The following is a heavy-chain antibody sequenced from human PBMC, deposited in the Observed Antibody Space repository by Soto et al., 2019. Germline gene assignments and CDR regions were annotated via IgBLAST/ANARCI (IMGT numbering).Heavy chain of an antibody. CDR3: VRDDFGLGIDY. D-gene: IGHD1-26*01. CDR1: GGSISSGGYY. J-gene: IGHJ4*02. CDR2: IYYSGST. V-gene: IGHV4-31*03. Sequence: SETLSLTCTVSGGSISSGGYYWSWIRQHPGKGLEWIGYIYYSGSTYYNPSLKSRVTISVDTLYLQMNSLRAEDTAVYYCVRDDFGLGIDYWGLGTLVTVSS.